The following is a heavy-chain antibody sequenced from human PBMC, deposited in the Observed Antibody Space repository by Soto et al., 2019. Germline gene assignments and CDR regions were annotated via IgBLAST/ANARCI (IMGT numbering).Heavy chain of an antibody. Sequence: QVQLGQSGAEVKKPGSSVKVSCKASGDTFRNYAFTWVRQAPGQGLEWMGTIIPLFSTRYAQKFQGRVTMTADESTSTVYMDLSSLKSDDTAVSYCARDQGIAVVGRGTSFENWGQGTLVTVSS. J-gene: IGHJ4*02. V-gene: IGHV1-69*18. D-gene: IGHD6-19*01. CDR2: IIPLFST. CDR1: GDTFRNYA. CDR3: ARDQGIAVVGRGTSFEN.